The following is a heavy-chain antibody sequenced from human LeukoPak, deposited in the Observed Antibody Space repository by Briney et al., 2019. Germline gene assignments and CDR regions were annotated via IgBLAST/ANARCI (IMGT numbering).Heavy chain of an antibody. J-gene: IGHJ3*02. D-gene: IGHD2-2*01. CDR1: GFTFSSYW. V-gene: IGHV3-7*01. Sequence: PGGSMRLSCAASGFTFSSYWMSWVRQAPGKGLEWVANIKQDGSEKYYVDSVKGRFTISRDNAKNLLYLQMNSLRAEDTAVYYCARGGPVVVPPTDAFDIWGQGTMVTVSS. CDR2: IKQDGSEK. CDR3: ARGGPVVVPPTDAFDI.